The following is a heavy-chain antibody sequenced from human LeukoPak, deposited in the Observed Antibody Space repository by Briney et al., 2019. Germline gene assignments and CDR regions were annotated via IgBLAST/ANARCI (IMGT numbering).Heavy chain of an antibody. Sequence: GRSLRLSCAASGFTLSSYDMHWVRQAPAKGVEWVAVISYDGSNTYYADSVKGRFTISRDNSKNTLYLQMSSLRAEDTAVYYCAKDRYSKAAGTFDYWGQGTLVTVSS. V-gene: IGHV3-30*18. CDR3: AKDRYSKAAGTFDY. CDR2: ISYDGSNT. CDR1: GFTLSSYD. D-gene: IGHD6-13*01. J-gene: IGHJ4*02.